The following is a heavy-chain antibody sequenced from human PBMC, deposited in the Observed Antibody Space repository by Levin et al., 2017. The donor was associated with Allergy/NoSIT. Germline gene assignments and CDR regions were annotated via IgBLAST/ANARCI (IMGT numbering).Heavy chain of an antibody. V-gene: IGHV4-61*01. Sequence: SQTLSLTCTVSGASFSSDPYYWTWIRQPPGKGLEWIGYIYYSGSTNFNPSLRGRVTISTDASKNQVSLKLTSVTAADTAVYYCARGQIHYYDSSGRYYYYSGMDVWGQGTTVTVSS. D-gene: IGHD3-22*01. CDR3: ARGQIHYYDSSGRYYYYSGMDV. J-gene: IGHJ6*02. CDR2: IYYSGST. CDR1: GASFSSDPYY.